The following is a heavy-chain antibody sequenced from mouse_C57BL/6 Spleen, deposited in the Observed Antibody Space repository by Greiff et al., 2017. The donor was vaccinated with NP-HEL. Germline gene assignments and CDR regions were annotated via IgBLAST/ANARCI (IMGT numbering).Heavy chain of an antibody. CDR2: SRNKANDYTT. CDR3: ARDGDGPWFAY. Sequence: EVQVVESGGGLVQSGRSLRLSCATSGFTFSDFYMEWVRQAPGKGLEWIAASRNKANDYTTEYSASVKGRFIVSRDTSQSILYLQMNALRAEDTAIYYCARDGDGPWFAYWGQGTLVTVSA. J-gene: IGHJ3*01. CDR1: GFTFSDFY. D-gene: IGHD2-3*01. V-gene: IGHV7-1*01.